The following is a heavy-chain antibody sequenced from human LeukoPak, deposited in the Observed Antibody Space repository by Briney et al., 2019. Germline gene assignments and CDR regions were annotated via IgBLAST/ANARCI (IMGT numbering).Heavy chain of an antibody. J-gene: IGHJ4*02. D-gene: IGHD3-22*01. CDR1: GFTFSDYY. V-gene: IGHV3-11*01. CDR2: ISSSGSTI. Sequence: KPGGSLRLSCAASGFTFSDYYMSWIRQAPGKGLEWVSYISSSGSTIYYADSVKGRFTISRDNAKNSLYLQMNSLRAEDTAVYYCARDLIDSSGYYYESYYFDYWGQGTLVAVSS. CDR3: ARDLIDSSGYYYESYYFDY.